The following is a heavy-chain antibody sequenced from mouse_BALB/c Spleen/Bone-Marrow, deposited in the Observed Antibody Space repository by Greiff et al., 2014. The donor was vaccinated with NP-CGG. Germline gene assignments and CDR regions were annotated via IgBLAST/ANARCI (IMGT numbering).Heavy chain of an antibody. CDR3: ARSGEKYGAMDY. D-gene: IGHD1-1*02. V-gene: IGHV5-4*02. J-gene: IGHJ4*01. CDR1: GFTFSDYY. CDR2: ISDGGNYT. Sequence: EVMLVESGGGLVKPGGSLKLSCTASGFTFSDYYMYWVRQTPEKRLEWVAAISDGGNYTFNPDSVKGRFTISRDNAKNNLYLQMSSLKSEDTAMYYCARSGEKYGAMDYWGQGTSVTVFS.